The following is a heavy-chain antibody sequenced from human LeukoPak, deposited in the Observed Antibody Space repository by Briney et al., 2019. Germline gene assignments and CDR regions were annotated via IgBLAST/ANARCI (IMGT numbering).Heavy chain of an antibody. J-gene: IGHJ5*02. Sequence: SETLSLTCTVSGGSISSSTYFWGWIRQPPGKGLEWIGSIYYYSGSTYYNPSLESRVTISVDTSKNQFSLRLSSVTAADTAVYYCARGRGEGRGISMVRGVRAPSYNWFDPWGHGTLVTVSS. V-gene: IGHV4-39*07. D-gene: IGHD3-10*01. CDR3: ARGRGEGRGISMVRGVRAPSYNWFDP. CDR2: IYYYSGST. CDR1: GGSISSSTYF.